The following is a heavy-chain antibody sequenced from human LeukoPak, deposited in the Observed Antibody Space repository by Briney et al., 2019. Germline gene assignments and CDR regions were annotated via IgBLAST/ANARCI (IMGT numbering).Heavy chain of an antibody. D-gene: IGHD3-22*01. V-gene: IGHV1-8*01. CDR3: ARAGDSSGYYQTFDY. J-gene: IGHJ4*02. CDR2: MNPNSGNT. CDR1: GYTFTSYD. Sequence: ASVKVSCKASGYTFTSYDINWVRQATGQGLEWMGWMNPNSGNTGYAQKFQGRVTMTRDTSISTAYMELSRLRSDGTAIYYCARAGDSSGYYQTFDYWGQGTLVTVSS.